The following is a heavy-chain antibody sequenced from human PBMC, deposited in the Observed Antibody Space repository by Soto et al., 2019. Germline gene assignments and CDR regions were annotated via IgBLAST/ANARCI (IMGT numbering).Heavy chain of an antibody. CDR3: ASDRGGGLRYSDWFLSSYYYGMDV. D-gene: IGHD3-9*01. V-gene: IGHV1-69*06. Sequence: SVKVSCKASGGTFSSYAISWVRQAPGQGLEWMGGIIPIFGTANYAQKFQGRVTITADKSTSTAYMELSSLRSEDTAVYYCASDRGGGLRYSDWFLSSYYYGMDVWGQGTTATVSS. J-gene: IGHJ6*02. CDR1: GGTFSSYA. CDR2: IIPIFGTA.